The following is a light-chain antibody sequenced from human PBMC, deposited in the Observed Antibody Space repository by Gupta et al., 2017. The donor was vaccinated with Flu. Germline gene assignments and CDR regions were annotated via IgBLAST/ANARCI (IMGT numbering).Light chain of an antibody. J-gene: IGLJ2*01. V-gene: IGLV1-44*01. CDR1: SSNIGSNN. CDR2: SSD. Sequence: QSVLTQPPSASGTPGQRVIISCSGSSSNIGSNNVNWYQQLQGKDPNLLIYSSDQRPSGVNDRGLCYTAGNYASPEISGLPSEEEEDVYCADSAERLTGEVFGAGTKLTVL. CDR3: ADSAERLTGEV.